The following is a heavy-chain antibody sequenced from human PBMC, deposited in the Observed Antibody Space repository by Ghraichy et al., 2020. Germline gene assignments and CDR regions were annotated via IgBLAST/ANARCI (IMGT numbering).Heavy chain of an antibody. Sequence: SETLSLTCAVYGGSFSGYYWSWIRQPPGKGLDCIGEINHSGSTNYNPSLKRRVSISVDTSKNQLSLKLSSVTAADTAVYYCARGRGVVTAGKILDSRENWFDPWGQGTLVTVSS. V-gene: IGHV4-34*01. D-gene: IGHD2-2*01. CDR2: INHSGST. CDR3: ARGRGVVTAGKILDSRENWFDP. J-gene: IGHJ5*02. CDR1: GGSFSGYY.